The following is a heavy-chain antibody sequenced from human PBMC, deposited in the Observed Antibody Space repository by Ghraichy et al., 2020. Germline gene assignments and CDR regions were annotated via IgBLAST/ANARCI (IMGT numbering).Heavy chain of an antibody. V-gene: IGHV3-23*01. CDR3: AKDSGSGYRYYYYYYYGMDV. J-gene: IGHJ6*02. CDR2: ISGSGGST. Sequence: SCAASGFTFSSYAMSWVRQAPGKGLEWVSAISGSGGSTYYADSVKGRFTISRDNSKNTLYLQMNSLRAEDTAVYYCAKDSGSGYRYYYYYYYGMDVWGQWTTVTVSS. D-gene: IGHD3-3*01. CDR1: GFTFSSYA.